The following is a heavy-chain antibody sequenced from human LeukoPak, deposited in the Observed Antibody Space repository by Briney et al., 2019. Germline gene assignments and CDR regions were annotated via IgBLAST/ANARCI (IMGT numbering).Heavy chain of an antibody. V-gene: IGHV3-66*01. CDR3: ASTVHYYDSSGYYGGNAFDI. Sequence: PGGSLRLSCAASGFTASSNYMSWVRQAPGKGLEWVSVIYSGGSTYYADSVKGRFTISRDNSKSTLYLQMNSLRAEDTAVYYCASTVHYYDSSGYYGGNAFDIWGQGTMVTVSS. CDR2: IYSGGST. J-gene: IGHJ3*02. CDR1: GFTASSNY. D-gene: IGHD3-22*01.